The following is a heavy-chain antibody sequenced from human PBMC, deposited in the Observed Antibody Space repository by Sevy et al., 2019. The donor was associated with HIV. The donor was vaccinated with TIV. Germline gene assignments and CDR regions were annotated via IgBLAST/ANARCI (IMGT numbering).Heavy chain of an antibody. J-gene: IGHJ3*02. Sequence: GGSLRLSCAASGFTVSSNYMSWVRQAPGKGLEWVSVIYSGGSTYYADSVKGRFTISRDNSKNTRYLKMNSLRAEDTAVYYCARCGGSRDAFDIWGQGTMVTVSS. D-gene: IGHD2-15*01. V-gene: IGHV3-53*01. CDR3: ARCGGSRDAFDI. CDR2: IYSGGST. CDR1: GFTVSSNY.